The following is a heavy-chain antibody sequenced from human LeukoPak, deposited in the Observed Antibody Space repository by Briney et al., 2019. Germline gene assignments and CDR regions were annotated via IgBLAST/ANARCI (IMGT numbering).Heavy chain of an antibody. CDR1: GFTVSSNY. J-gene: IGHJ6*02. D-gene: IGHD3-3*01. V-gene: IGHV3-53*01. CDR3: ASQSYRFWSGYPGKVYGMDV. Sequence: SGGSLRLSCAASGFTVSSNYMSWVRQAPGKGLEWVSVIYSGGSTYYADSVKGRFTISRDNSKNTLYLQMNSLRAEDTAVYYCASQSYRFWSGYPGKVYGMDVWGQGTTVTVSS. CDR2: IYSGGST.